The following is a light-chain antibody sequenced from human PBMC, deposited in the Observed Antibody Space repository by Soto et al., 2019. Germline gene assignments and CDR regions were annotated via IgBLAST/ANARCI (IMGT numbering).Light chain of an antibody. J-gene: IGLJ2*01. CDR2: KAS. Sequence: QSALTQPASVSGSPGQSITISCTGTSSDVGGYNYVSWYQQHPGKAPKLMIYKASDRPSGVSNRFSGSKSGNTASLTISGLQAEDEADYYCSSYTSISTHVVFGGGTKLTVL. CDR1: SSDVGGYNY. V-gene: IGLV2-14*01. CDR3: SSYTSISTHVV.